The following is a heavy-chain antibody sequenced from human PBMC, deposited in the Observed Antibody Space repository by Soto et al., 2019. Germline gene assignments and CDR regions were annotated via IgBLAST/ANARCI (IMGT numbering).Heavy chain of an antibody. J-gene: IGHJ3*02. CDR1: GFTFSSYA. V-gene: IGHV3-23*01. D-gene: IGHD1-26*01. CDR3: AKDLRTVGAFPKTDAFDI. CDR2: ISGSGGST. Sequence: EVQLLESGGGLVQPGGSLRLSCAASGFTFSSYAMSWVRQAPGKGLEWVSAISGSGGSTYYADSVKGRFTISRDNTKNTLYLQMNSLRGADTAVYYRAKDLRTVGAFPKTDAFDIWGQGTMVTVPS.